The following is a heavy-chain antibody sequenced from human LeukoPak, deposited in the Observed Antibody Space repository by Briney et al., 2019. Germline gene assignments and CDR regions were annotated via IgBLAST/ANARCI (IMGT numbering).Heavy chain of an antibody. D-gene: IGHD2-2*01. CDR2: IIPILGIA. CDR1: GGTFSSYA. V-gene: IGHV1-69*04. J-gene: IGHJ6*03. CDR3: ARGEFIQVPAALYYYYYMDV. Sequence: SVKVSCKASGGTFSSYAISWVRQAPGQGLEWMGRIIPILGIANYAQKFQGRVTITADKSTSTAYMELSSLRSEDTAVYYCARGEFIQVPAALYYYYYMDVWGKGTTVTVSS.